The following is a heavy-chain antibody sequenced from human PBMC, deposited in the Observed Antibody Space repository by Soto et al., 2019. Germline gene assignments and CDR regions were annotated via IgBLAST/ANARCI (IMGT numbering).Heavy chain of an antibody. D-gene: IGHD2-8*01. V-gene: IGHV3-73*01. CDR3: TRIYLDTNYYTRPEDF. J-gene: IGHJ4*02. CDR2: IKTKPDNYAT. CDR1: GFIFSDSA. Sequence: PGGSLRLSCAGTGFIFSDSAIHWVRQASGQGLEWVGRIKTKPDNYATAYTASVKGRFTVSRDDAKQTAYLQMNSLQSEDTAVYYCTRIYLDTNYYTRPEDFLGQGTLVTVSS.